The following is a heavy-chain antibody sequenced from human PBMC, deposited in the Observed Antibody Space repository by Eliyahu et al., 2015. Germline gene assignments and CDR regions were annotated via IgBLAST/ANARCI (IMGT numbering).Heavy chain of an antibody. CDR1: GFPFSGYG. J-gene: IGHJ4*02. Sequence: QVQLVESGGGVVQPGXSLRLSCAAXGFPFSGYGMHWVRQAPGKGLGWVAVISYDGSNKYYADSVKGRFTISRDNSKNTLYLQMNSLRAEDTAVYYCAKEVIGWSSSSGFGYWGQGTLVTVSS. CDR2: ISYDGSNK. V-gene: IGHV3-30*18. CDR3: AKEVIGWSSSSGFGY. D-gene: IGHD6-6*01.